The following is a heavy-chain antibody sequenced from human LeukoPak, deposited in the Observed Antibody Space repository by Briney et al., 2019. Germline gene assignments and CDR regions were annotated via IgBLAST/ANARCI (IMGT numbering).Heavy chain of an antibody. CDR3: AKDWDDVVNGMDV. CDR1: GFTFSTYW. CDR2: IKEDGSEN. Sequence: PGGSLRLSCAASGFTFSTYWMSWVRQAPGKGLEWVANIKEDGSENYYVDSVRGRFTISRDNAKNSLYLQMNSLRAEDTALYYCAKDWDDVVNGMDVWGQGTTVTVSS. V-gene: IGHV3-7*03. J-gene: IGHJ6*02. D-gene: IGHD2-21*01.